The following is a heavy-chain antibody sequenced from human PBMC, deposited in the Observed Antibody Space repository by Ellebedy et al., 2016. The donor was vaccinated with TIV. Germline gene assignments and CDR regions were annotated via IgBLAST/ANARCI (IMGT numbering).Heavy chain of an antibody. CDR2: ISNDGSDR. J-gene: IGHJ4*02. CDR1: VFTLSSYA. V-gene: IGHV3-30*18. Sequence: PGGSLRLPCAAPVFTLSSYAMHRVRQAPGKGLEWMAVISNDGSDRFYADSVKGRFTISRDNSKSTVYLQMNSLRAEDKAVYYCAKKGGTAVLGKGDYFDHWGQGTLVTVSS. CDR3: AKKGGTAVLGKGDYFDH. D-gene: IGHD6-19*01.